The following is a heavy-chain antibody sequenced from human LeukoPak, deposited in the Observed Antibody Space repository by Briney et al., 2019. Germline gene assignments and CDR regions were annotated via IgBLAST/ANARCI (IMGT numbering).Heavy chain of an antibody. D-gene: IGHD5-18*01. J-gene: IGHJ4*02. CDR3: AREPGGYSYGYPFDY. Sequence: ASVKVSCKASGYTFTGYYMHWVRQAPRQGLEWMGWINPNSGGTNYAQKFQGRVTMTRDTSISTAYMELSRLRSDDTAVYYCAREPGGYSYGYPFDYWGQGTLVTVSS. V-gene: IGHV1-2*02. CDR2: INPNSGGT. CDR1: GYTFTGYY.